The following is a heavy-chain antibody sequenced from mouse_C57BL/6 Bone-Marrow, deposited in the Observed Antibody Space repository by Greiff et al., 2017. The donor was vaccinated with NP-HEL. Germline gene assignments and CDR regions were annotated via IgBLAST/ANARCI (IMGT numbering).Heavy chain of an antibody. CDR3: YYGSSDWYFDV. D-gene: IGHD1-1*01. CDR2: INPNYGTT. Sequence: EVKLVESGPELVKPGASVKISCKASGYSFTDYNMNWVKQSNGKSLEWIGVINPNYGTTSYNQKFKGKATLTVDQSSSTAYMQLNSLTSEDSAVYYCYYGSSDWYFDVWGTGTTVTVSS. V-gene: IGHV1-39*01. J-gene: IGHJ1*03. CDR1: GYSFTDYN.